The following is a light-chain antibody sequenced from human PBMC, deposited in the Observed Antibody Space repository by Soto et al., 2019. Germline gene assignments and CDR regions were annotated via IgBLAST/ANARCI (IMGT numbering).Light chain of an antibody. CDR2: AAS. J-gene: IGKJ5*01. CDR3: QQYNSYPRT. V-gene: IGKV1-16*02. Sequence: DIQMTQSPSSLSASVGDRVTITCRGSRGIRDYLAWFHKKPGKAPKSLFYAASSLQSGVPSKFSGSGSGTDFTLTISSLQPEDFATYYCQQYNSYPRTFGQGTRLEIK. CDR1: RGIRDY.